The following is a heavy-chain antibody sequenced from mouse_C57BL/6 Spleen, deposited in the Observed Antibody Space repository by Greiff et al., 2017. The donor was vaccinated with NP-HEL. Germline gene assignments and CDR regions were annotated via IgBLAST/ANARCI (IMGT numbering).Heavy chain of an antibody. V-gene: IGHV1-82*01. CDR2: IYPGDGDT. Sequence: VQLQQSGPELVKPGASVKISCKASGYAFSSSWMNWVKQRPGKGLEWIGRIYPGDGDTNYNGKFKGKATLTADKYSSTAYMQLSSLTSYDSAVYFCARSHYDCDWYFDVWGTGTTVTVSS. CDR1: GYAFSSSW. CDR3: ARSHYDCDWYFDV. D-gene: IGHD2-4*01. J-gene: IGHJ1*03.